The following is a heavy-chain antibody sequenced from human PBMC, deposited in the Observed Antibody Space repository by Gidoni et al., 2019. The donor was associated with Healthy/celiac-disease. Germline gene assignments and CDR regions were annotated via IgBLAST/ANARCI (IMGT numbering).Heavy chain of an antibody. Sequence: QITLKESGPTLVKPNKTLRLTCPFSGFSLSTSGVGVGWIRTPPGKALEWHAVIYWNDDKRYSPSLKSRLTITKDTSKNQVVLTMTNMDPVDTATYYCAHRSSSCFDYWGQGTLVTVSA. J-gene: IGHJ4*02. CDR1: GFSLSTSGVG. CDR3: AHRSSSCFDY. CDR2: IYWNDDK. D-gene: IGHD6-13*01. V-gene: IGHV2-5*01.